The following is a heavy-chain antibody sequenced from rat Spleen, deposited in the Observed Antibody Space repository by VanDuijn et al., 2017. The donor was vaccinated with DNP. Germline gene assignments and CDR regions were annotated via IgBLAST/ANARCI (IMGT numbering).Heavy chain of an antibody. J-gene: IGHJ2*01. V-gene: IGHV2-19*01. D-gene: IGHD4-3*01. Sequence: QVQLKESGPGLVQPSQTLSLTCTVSGFSLTDYSVHWVRQPPGKVLEWNAAISSGGSTYYNSAPKARLSISRDTSKSQVFLKMNSLQTEDTAIYFCTRVRGTYWGQGVMVTVSS. CDR2: ISSGGST. CDR1: GFSLTDYS. CDR3: TRVRGTY.